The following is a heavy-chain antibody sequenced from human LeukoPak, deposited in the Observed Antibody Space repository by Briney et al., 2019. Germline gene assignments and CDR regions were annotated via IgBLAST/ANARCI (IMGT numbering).Heavy chain of an antibody. Sequence: PGGSLRLSCAASGFSFSNYGMHWVSQAPGKGLEWVAFIRYDGIETKYADSVKGRFTISRDNSKNTVYLQMNSPRSDDTAVYYCARLPYGDYGNHYYYYYMDVWGKGTTVTIS. D-gene: IGHD4-17*01. CDR2: IRYDGIET. CDR3: ARLPYGDYGNHYYYYYMDV. CDR1: GFSFSNYG. V-gene: IGHV3-30*02. J-gene: IGHJ6*03.